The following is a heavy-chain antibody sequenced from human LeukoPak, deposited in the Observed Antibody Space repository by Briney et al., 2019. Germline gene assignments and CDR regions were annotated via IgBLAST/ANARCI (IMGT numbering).Heavy chain of an antibody. D-gene: IGHD3-10*01. CDR2: INPSGGST. CDR3: ARALGGGWFDP. J-gene: IGHJ5*02. CDR1: GYTFTRYY. V-gene: IGHV1-46*01. Sequence: GASVKVSCKASGYTFTRYYIHWVRQAPGQGLEWMGIINPSGGSTTYAQKLQGRLSMTSDTSTSTVYMQVSSLRSDDTAVYYCARALGGGWFDPWGQGTLVTVSS.